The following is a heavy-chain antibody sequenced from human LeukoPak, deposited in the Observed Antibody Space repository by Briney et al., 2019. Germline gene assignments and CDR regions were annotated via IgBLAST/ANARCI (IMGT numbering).Heavy chain of an antibody. CDR1: GGSISSYY. V-gene: IGHV4-59*12. D-gene: IGHD6-6*01. CDR3: ARGWMYSSSSIWFDP. CDR2: IYYSGYT. J-gene: IGHJ5*02. Sequence: SETLSLTCTVSGGSISSYYWSWIRQPPGKGLEWIGYIYYSGYTNYNPSLKSRVTISVDTSKNQFSLKLSSVTAADTAVYYCARGWMYSSSSIWFDPWGQGTLVTVSS.